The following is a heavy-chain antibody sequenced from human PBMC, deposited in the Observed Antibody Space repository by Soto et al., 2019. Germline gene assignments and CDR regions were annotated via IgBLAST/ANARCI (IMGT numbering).Heavy chain of an antibody. V-gene: IGHV3-33*01. CDR3: ERETYSGYDSVLDY. J-gene: IGHJ4*02. CDR1: GFTFSSYG. D-gene: IGHD5-12*01. Sequence: PGGSLRLSCAASGFTFSSYGMHWVRQAPGRGLEWVAVIWYDGSNKYYADSVKGRFTISRDNSKNTLYLQMNSLRAEDTAVYYCERETYSGYDSVLDYWGQGTLVTVSS. CDR2: IWYDGSNK.